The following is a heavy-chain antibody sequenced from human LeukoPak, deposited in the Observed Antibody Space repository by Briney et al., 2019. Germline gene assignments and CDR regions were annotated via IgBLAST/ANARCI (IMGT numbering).Heavy chain of an antibody. CDR2: IRYDGSNK. V-gene: IGHV3-30*02. CDR3: AKEATVTTPGYFDY. Sequence: GGSLRLSCAASGFTFSSYGMHWDRQAPGKGLEWVAFIRYDGSNKYYADSVKGRFTISRDNSKNTLYLQMNSLRAEDTAVYYCAKEATVTTPGYFDYWGQGTLVTVSS. CDR1: GFTFSSYG. D-gene: IGHD4-11*01. J-gene: IGHJ4*02.